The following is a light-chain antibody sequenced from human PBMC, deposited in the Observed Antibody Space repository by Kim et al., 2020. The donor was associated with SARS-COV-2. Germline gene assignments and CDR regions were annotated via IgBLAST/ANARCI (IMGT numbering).Light chain of an antibody. CDR3: QQYGSTPYT. CDR1: QSISNNY. J-gene: IGKJ2*01. CDR2: GAS. Sequence: EIVLTQSPGTLSLSPGERATISCRASQSISNNYLAWYQQKPGQAPRLLIYGASSRATGIPDRFSGSGSGTDFTLTISRLEPEDFAVYYCQQYGSTPYTFGQGTKLEI. V-gene: IGKV3-20*01.